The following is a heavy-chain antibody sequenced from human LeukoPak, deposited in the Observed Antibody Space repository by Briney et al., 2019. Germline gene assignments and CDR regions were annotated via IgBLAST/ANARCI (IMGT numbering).Heavy chain of an antibody. CDR2: IYYSGST. CDR1: AGSISRGGYY. D-gene: IGHD5-24*01. Sequence: PSQTLSLTCTVPAGSISRGGYYWSWIRQHPGKGLEWIGYIYYSGSTYYNPSLKSRVTISVDTPKNQFPLKLSCVTAADTAVYCCTATREMATIIGWFDPWGQGTLVTVSS. V-gene: IGHV4-31*03. J-gene: IGHJ5*02. CDR3: TATREMATIIGWFDP.